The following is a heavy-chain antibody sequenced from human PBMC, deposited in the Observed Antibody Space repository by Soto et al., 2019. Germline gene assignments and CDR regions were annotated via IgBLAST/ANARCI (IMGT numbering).Heavy chain of an antibody. CDR1: GYTFTSAY. J-gene: IGHJ3*02. Sequence: ASVKVSCKASGYTFTSAYIHWVRQAPGQGLEWMGIINPTGGTTNYAQKFQGRVTMTRDPSTSTVYMEVSSLRYDDTAVYYGARQPRSYNGRETCDIWGQGRMVP. V-gene: IGHV1-46*01. CDR3: ARQPRSYNGRETCDI. D-gene: IGHD1-1*01. CDR2: INPTGGTT.